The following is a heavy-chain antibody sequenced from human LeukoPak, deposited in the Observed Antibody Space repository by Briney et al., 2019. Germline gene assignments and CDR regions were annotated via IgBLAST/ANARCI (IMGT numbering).Heavy chain of an antibody. J-gene: IGHJ5*02. CDR3: ARGITGTTFLRDNWFDP. Sequence: SETLSLTCTVSGDSFSSVTDYWAWIRQPPGKGLEWIASGDYSGGTYYNPSLESRVAISADTSKNQFSLKLSSVTAADTAVYYCARGITGTTFLRDNWFDPWGQGTLVTVSS. CDR1: GDSFSSVTDY. D-gene: IGHD1-7*01. V-gene: IGHV4-39*07. CDR2: GDYSGGT.